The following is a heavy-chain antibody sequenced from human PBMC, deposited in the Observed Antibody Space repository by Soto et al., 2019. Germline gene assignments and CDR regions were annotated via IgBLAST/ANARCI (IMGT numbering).Heavy chain of an antibody. CDR2: IWYDGSNK. Sequence: WGSLGISCAPSGFTFSSYGMDWIRQAPGKGLEWVAVIWYDGSNKYYADSVKGRFTISRDNSKNTLYLQMNSLRAEDTAVYYCARGRYYYGMDVWGQGTTVTVSS. V-gene: IGHV3-33*01. CDR3: ARGRYYYGMDV. J-gene: IGHJ6*01. CDR1: GFTFSSYG.